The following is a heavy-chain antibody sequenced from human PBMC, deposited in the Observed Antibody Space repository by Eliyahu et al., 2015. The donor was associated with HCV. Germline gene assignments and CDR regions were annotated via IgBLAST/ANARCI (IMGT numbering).Heavy chain of an antibody. D-gene: IGHD2-8*01. CDR2: LKEDGTEK. Sequence: EQLVESGGGLAQPGGSLRLSCVASGVAFSYTTMSWVRQAPGKGLEWVARLKEDGTEKNYANSVKGRFTISRDNARNSVSLQMDSLRVEDTAVYFCVRGGLMYGASWGQGTLVTVSP. CDR1: GVAFSYTT. J-gene: IGHJ4*02. V-gene: IGHV3-7*01. CDR3: VRGGLMYGAS.